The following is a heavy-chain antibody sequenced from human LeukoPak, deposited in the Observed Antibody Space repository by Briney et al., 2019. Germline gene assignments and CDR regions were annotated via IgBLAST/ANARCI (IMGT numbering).Heavy chain of an antibody. D-gene: IGHD5-24*01. CDR1: GFTFSSYS. CDR2: ISSTSSTT. CDR3: AKDGYKWNFDN. J-gene: IGHJ4*02. V-gene: IGHV3-48*02. Sequence: GGSLGLSCAASGFTFSSYSMNWVRQAPGKGLEWVSYISSTSSTTYYADSVKGRFTISRDNAKNSLYLQMKSLRDEDTAVYYCAKDGYKWNFDNWGQGTLVTVSS.